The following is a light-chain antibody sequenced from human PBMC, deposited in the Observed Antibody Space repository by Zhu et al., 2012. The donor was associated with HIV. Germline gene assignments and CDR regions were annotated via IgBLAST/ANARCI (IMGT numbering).Light chain of an antibody. CDR1: QSVSSSY. V-gene: IGKV3-20*01. J-gene: IGKJ4*01. CDR3: QQYDDSTLT. CDR2: ATS. Sequence: EIVLTQSPGTLSLSPGGRATLSCRASQSVSSSYLAWYQQKPGQAPRLLIYATSTRATGIPHRFTGSGSGTEFTLIISGLEPEDFAIYYCQQYDDSTLTFGGGTRVEIK.